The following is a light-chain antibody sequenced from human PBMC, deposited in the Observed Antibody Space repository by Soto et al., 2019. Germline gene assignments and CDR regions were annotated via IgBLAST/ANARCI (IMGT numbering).Light chain of an antibody. CDR2: DVS. V-gene: IGLV2-14*01. CDR1: SSDVGGYNY. J-gene: IGLJ7*01. CDR3: SSFTSGTAVV. Sequence: QSALTQPASVSGSPGQSITISCSGTSSDVGGYNYVSWYQQHPGKAPKLMIYDVSDRPSGVSNRFSGSKSGNTASLTISGLQAEDEAYYYCSSFTSGTAVVFGGGTQLTVL.